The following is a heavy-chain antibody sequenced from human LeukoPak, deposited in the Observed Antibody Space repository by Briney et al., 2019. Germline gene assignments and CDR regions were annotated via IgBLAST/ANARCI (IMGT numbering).Heavy chain of an antibody. J-gene: IGHJ2*01. CDR3: ARDLQASVTTNGWGFDL. CDR2: INDHGSST. CDR1: GFTFSRYW. Sequence: GGSLRLSCAASGFTFSRYWMHWVRQAPGKGLIWISRINDHGSSTNYADSVKGRFTISRDDAKNTLYLQMNSLRAEDTAVYYCARDLQASVTTNGWGFDLWGRGTLVTFSP. D-gene: IGHD4-17*01. V-gene: IGHV3-74*01.